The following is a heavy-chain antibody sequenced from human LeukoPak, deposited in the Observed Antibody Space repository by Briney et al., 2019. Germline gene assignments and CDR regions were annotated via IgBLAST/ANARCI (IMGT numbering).Heavy chain of an antibody. J-gene: IGHJ5*02. CDR3: ARGGDTAKQSNWFDP. Sequence: GASVRVSCKASGGTFSSYAISWVRQAPGQGLEWMGGIIPIFGTANYAQKFQGRVTITADESTSTAYMELSSLRSEDTAVYYCARGGDTAKQSNWFDPGGQGTLVTVSS. CDR1: GGTFSSYA. V-gene: IGHV1-69*01. CDR2: IIPIFGTA. D-gene: IGHD5-18*01.